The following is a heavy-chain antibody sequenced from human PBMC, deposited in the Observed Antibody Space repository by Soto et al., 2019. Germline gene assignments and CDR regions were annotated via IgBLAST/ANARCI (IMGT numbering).Heavy chain of an antibody. CDR1: GYTFTSYG. Sequence: QVQLVQSGAEVKKPGASVKVSCKASGYTFTSYGISWVRQAPGQGLEWMGWISAYNGNTNYAQKLQGRVTMTTDTATSTXXMXRXXLRSDDTAVYYCARDRRWYYYGSGSYYNDYYGMDVWGQGTTVTVSS. CDR3: ARDRRWYYYGSGSYYNDYYGMDV. D-gene: IGHD3-10*01. J-gene: IGHJ6*02. V-gene: IGHV1-18*01. CDR2: ISAYNGNT.